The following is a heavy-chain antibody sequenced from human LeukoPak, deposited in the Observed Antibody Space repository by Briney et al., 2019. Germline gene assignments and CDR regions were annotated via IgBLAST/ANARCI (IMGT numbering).Heavy chain of an antibody. Sequence: SETLSLTCTVSGGSIRSYYWSWIRQPPGKGLEWIGYIYYIGSTNYNPSLKSRVTISVDTSKNQFSLKLSSVTAADTAVYYCARQGAGVPFDYWGRGTLVTVYS. V-gene: IGHV4-59*08. CDR1: GGSIRSYY. CDR3: ARQGAGVPFDY. CDR2: IYYIGST. D-gene: IGHD3-10*01. J-gene: IGHJ4*02.